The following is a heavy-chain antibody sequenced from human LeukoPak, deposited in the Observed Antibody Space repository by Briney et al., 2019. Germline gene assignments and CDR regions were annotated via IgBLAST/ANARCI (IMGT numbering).Heavy chain of an antibody. CDR2: IYYSGST. J-gene: IGHJ4*02. V-gene: IGHV4-61*01. CDR3: ARDSPNFAL. D-gene: IGHD5-24*01. CDR1: GGSVSSGSYY. Sequence: KPSETLSLTCTVSGGSVSSGSYYWSWIRQPPGKGLEWIGYIYYSGSTNYNPSLKSRVTISVDTSKNQFSLKLSSVTAADTAVYYCARDSPNFALWGQGTLVTVSS.